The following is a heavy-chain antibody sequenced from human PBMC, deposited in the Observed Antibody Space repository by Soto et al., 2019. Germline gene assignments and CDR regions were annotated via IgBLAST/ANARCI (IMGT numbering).Heavy chain of an antibody. D-gene: IGHD3-10*01. Sequence: QLQLQESGPGLVKPSETLSLTCSVSGGSISSSSYYWGWIRQPPGQGLEWIRRIYYSGRTYYNPSLKSRVTVSLDTSKNQAPLKLSAGTAADTAVSYSATLWGQGWGQGTLVTVSS. CDR2: IYYSGRT. J-gene: IGHJ4*02. CDR3: ATLWGQG. V-gene: IGHV4-39*01. CDR1: GGSISSSSYY.